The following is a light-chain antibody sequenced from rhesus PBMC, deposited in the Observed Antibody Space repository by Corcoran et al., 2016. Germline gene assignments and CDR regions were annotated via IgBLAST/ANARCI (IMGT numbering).Light chain of an antibody. CDR2: KAS. J-gene: IGKJ1*01. CDR3: QHIYGVPWT. V-gene: IGKV1-74*01. CDR1: ENINNY. Sequence: DIQMTQSPSSLSASVGDRVTITCRASENINNYLNWYQQKPGKAPKLLIYKASTLQSGVPSRFSASGAGTGYILTISSLHSEDVDSYFWQHIYGVPWTFGQGAKVDFK.